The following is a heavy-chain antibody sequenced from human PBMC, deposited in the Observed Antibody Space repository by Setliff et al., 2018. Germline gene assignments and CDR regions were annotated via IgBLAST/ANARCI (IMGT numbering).Heavy chain of an antibody. CDR1: GYTFTYFG. Sequence: ASVKVSCKASGYTFTYFGLSWVRQAPGQGLEWMGWISPYNGRTTYAQRFQGRITMTTDTSTDTAYTELRNLRSDDTAIYFCAKEPAVSLTEAVRRTYYDYAMDAWGQGTTVTVSS. CDR3: AKEPAVSLTEAVRRTYYDYAMDA. CDR2: ISPYNGRT. V-gene: IGHV1-18*01. J-gene: IGHJ6*02. D-gene: IGHD3-9*01.